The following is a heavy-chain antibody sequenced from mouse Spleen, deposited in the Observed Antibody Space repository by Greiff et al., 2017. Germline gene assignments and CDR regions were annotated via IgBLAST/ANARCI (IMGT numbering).Heavy chain of an antibody. J-gene: IGHJ3*01. V-gene: IGHV14-3*01. D-gene: IGHD2-4*01. Sequence: EVQGVESVAELVRPGASVKLSCTASGFNIKNTYMHWVKQRPEQGLEWIGRIDPANGNTKYAPKFQGKATITADTSSNTAYLQLSSLTSEDTAIYYCARGIYYDYDGEFAYWGQGTLVTVSA. CDR1: GFNIKNTY. CDR3: ARGIYYDYDGEFAY. CDR2: IDPANGNT.